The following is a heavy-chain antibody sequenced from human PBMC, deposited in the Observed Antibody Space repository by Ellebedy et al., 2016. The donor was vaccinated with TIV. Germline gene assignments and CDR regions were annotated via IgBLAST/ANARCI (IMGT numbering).Heavy chain of an antibody. D-gene: IGHD3-10*01. V-gene: IGHV4-30-2*01. Sequence: SETLSLTCAVFGDSITSNSYSWSWIRQPPGKGLEWIGYIYHGGSTYSNPSLKSRLTISIDKSKSQFSLRLDSVTAADTAVYYCARVRYERSLYYSDSWGQGILVNVSS. CDR1: GDSITSNSYS. J-gene: IGHJ4*02. CDR3: ARVRYERSLYYSDS. CDR2: IYHGGST.